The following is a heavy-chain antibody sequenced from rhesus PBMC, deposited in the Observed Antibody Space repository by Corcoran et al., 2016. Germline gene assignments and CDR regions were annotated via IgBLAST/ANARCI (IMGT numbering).Heavy chain of an antibody. Sequence: QVQLQESGPGLVKPSETLSLTCAVSGYSISSGYGWGWIRQPPGKGLEWIGQIYGVSGTTYYIPSLRSRVTVSEGTSKTQFSLKLSSVTAADTAEYYCARGNYEDFGVWGPGVLVTVSS. CDR3: ARGNYEDFGV. J-gene: IGHJ5-1*01. CDR1: GYSISSGYG. V-gene: IGHV4-127*01. CDR2: IYGVSGTT. D-gene: IGHD3-9*01.